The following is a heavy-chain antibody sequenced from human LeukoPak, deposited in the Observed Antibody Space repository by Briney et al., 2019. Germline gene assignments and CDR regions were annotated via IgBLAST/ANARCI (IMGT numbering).Heavy chain of an antibody. V-gene: IGHV3-66*02. Sequence: SGGSLRLSCAVSGFTVNNNYMSWVRQAPGKGLEWVSVIYSGGSTYYADSVKGRFTISRDNSKSTLYLQMNSVKAEDTAVYYCARGASLYSSGWYYPYWGQGTLVTVSS. J-gene: IGHJ4*02. D-gene: IGHD6-19*01. CDR3: ARGASLYSSGWYYPY. CDR2: IYSGGST. CDR1: GFTVNNNY.